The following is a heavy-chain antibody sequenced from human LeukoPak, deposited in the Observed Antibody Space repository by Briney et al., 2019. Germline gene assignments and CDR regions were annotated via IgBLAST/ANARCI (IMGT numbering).Heavy chain of an antibody. J-gene: IGHJ4*02. CDR1: GFTFSAFW. Sequence: GGSLRLSCAASGFTFSAFWMHWVRQAPGKGLVWVSRINSDGSSTSYADPVKGRFTISRDNAKNTLYLQMNSLRAEDTAVYYCARAIAVAGPFDYWGQGTLVTVSS. V-gene: IGHV3-74*01. CDR3: ARAIAVAGPFDY. D-gene: IGHD6-19*01. CDR2: INSDGSST.